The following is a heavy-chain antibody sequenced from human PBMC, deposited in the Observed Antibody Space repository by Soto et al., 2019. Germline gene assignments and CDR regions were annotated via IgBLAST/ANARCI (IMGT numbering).Heavy chain of an antibody. J-gene: IGHJ4*02. CDR1: GFTFSSYW. V-gene: IGHV3-74*03. Sequence: GGSLRLSCAASGFTFSSYWMHWVRQDAGMGLLWVSSIKTDGTVTQYADSVKGRFTVSRDNAKNTLYLQMNSLRAEDTAVYYCAKDLSWGQCDYWGQGALVTVSS. CDR2: IKTDGTVT. D-gene: IGHD3-16*01. CDR3: AKDLSWGQCDY.